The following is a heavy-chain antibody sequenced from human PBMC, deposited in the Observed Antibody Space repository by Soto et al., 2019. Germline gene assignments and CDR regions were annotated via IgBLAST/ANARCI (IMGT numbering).Heavy chain of an antibody. Sequence: QLVESGGGVVQPGRSLRLSCAASGSTFNHYGMHWARQAPGKGLEWVAIIWYDGSNKYYADSEKGRFTISRDNFKNTVYLQMNSLRVEDTAVYYCARDYDHSPGYDWGQGTLVTVSS. CDR1: GSTFNHYG. V-gene: IGHV3-33*01. CDR2: IWYDGSNK. D-gene: IGHD3-22*01. J-gene: IGHJ4*02. CDR3: ARDYDHSPGYD.